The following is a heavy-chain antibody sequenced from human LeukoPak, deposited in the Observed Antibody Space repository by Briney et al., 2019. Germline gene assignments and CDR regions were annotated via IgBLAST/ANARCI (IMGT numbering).Heavy chain of an antibody. J-gene: IGHJ6*03. CDR1: GYTFTGYY. D-gene: IGHD4-23*01. V-gene: IGHV1-2*02. CDR2: INPNSGGT. CDR3: ARDRRTVVTSRYYYYMDV. Sequence: ASVKVSCKASGYTFTGYYMRWVRQAPGQGLEWMGWINPNSGGTNYAQKFQGRVTMTRDTSISTTYMELSRLRSDDTAVYYCARDRRTVVTSRYYYYMDVWGKGTTVTVSS.